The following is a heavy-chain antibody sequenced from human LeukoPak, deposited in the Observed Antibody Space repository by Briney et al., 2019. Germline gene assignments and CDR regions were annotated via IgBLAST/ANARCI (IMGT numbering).Heavy chain of an antibody. D-gene: IGHD3-10*01. CDR2: INGDGSST. V-gene: IGHV3-74*01. Sequence: GGSLRLSCAASGFTFSGYRMHWVRQAPGKGLVWVSRINGDGSSTTYADSVKGRFTISRDNAKNTLYLQMNSLRAEDTAVYYCARGGPGSYLQPGDYWGQGTLVTVS. CDR3: ARGGPGSYLQPGDY. CDR1: GFTFSGYR. J-gene: IGHJ4*02.